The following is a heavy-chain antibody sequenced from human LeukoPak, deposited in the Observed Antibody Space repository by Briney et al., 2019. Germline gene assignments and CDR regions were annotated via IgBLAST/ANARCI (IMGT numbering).Heavy chain of an antibody. J-gene: IGHJ4*02. V-gene: IGHV3-23*01. Sequence: GGSLRLSCAASGFTFSSYAMSWVRQAPGKGLEWVSAISGSGGSTYYADSVKGRFTISRDNSKNTLYLQMNSLRAEDTAVYYCARVIAVVPASYYFDYWGQGTLVTVSS. CDR2: ISGSGGST. CDR1: GFTFSSYA. CDR3: ARVIAVVPASYYFDY. D-gene: IGHD2-2*01.